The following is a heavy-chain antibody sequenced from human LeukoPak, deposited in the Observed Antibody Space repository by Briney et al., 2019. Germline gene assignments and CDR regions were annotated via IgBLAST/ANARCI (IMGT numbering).Heavy chain of an antibody. CDR1: GGSISSGGYY. Sequence: SQTLSLTCTVSGGSISSGGYYWSWIRQHPGKGLEWIGYIYYSGSTYCNPSLRSRVTISVDTSKNQVSLKLSSVTAADTAVYYCARSGGGIQLWASYAFDIWGRGTMVTVSS. CDR3: ARSGGGIQLWASYAFDI. V-gene: IGHV4-31*03. CDR2: IYYSGST. J-gene: IGHJ3*02. D-gene: IGHD5-18*01.